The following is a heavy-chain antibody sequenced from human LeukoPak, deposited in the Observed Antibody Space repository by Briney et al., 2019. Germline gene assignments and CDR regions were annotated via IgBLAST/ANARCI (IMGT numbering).Heavy chain of an antibody. V-gene: IGHV4-59*08. CDR3: ARRPHGVYCSSTSCYAGAFDI. CDR2: IYYSGST. CDR1: GGSLSSYY. J-gene: IGHJ3*02. Sequence: SETLSLTCTVSGGSLSSYYWSWIRQPPGKGLEWIGYIYYSGSTNYNPSLKSRVTISVDTSKNQFSLKLSSVTAADTAVYYCARRPHGVYCSSTSCYAGAFDIWGQGTMVTVSS. D-gene: IGHD2-2*01.